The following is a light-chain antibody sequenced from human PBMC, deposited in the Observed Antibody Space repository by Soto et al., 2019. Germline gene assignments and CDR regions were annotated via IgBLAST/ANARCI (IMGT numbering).Light chain of an antibody. CDR3: SSYAGSKNVV. V-gene: IGLV2-8*01. J-gene: IGLJ7*01. CDR2: EVN. CDR1: SSDVGGYNY. Sequence: QSVLSQPPSASGSPGQSVTISCTGTSSDVGGYNYVSWYQQDPGKAPKLMIYEVNKRPSGVPDRFSGSKSGNTASLTVSGLQPEDDSDYYCSSYAGSKNVVFGGGTQLTVL.